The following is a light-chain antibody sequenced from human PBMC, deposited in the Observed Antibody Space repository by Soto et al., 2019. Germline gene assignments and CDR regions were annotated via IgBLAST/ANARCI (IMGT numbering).Light chain of an antibody. CDR1: QTISSW. CDR2: KAS. Sequence: DMQINKCPSILYGSVTDRVTITCRASQTISSWLAWYQQKPGKAPKLLIYKASTLKSGVPSRFSGSGSGTEFTLTISSLQPDDFATYYCQHYNSYSEAFGQGTKVDIK. V-gene: IGKV1-5*03. J-gene: IGKJ1*01. CDR3: QHYNSYSEA.